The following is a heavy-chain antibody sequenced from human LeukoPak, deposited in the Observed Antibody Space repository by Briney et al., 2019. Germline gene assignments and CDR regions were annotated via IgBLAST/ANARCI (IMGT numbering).Heavy chain of an antibody. CDR3: ARATVGFCGGGTCYPLAVDY. J-gene: IGHJ4*02. D-gene: IGHD2-15*01. V-gene: IGHV4-39*01. Sequence: KPSETLSLTCTVSGGSFTSGSYYWGWIRQPPGQGLEWIGSIYSSGSTSYNPSLKSRITISVDTFKNQFSLKLSSVTAADTALYYCARATVGFCGGGTCYPLAVDYWGQGTLVTVSS. CDR2: IYSSGST. CDR1: GGSFTSGSYY.